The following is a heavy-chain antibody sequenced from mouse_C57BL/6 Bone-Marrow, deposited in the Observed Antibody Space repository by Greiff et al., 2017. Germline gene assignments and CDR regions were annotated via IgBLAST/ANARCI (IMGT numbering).Heavy chain of an antibody. V-gene: IGHV5-4*01. CDR3: ARDLIYYDY. Sequence: EVQVVESGGGLVKPGGCLKLSCAASGFTFSSYAMSWVRQTPEKRLEWVATLSDGGSYTYYPDNVKGRFTISRDNAKNNLYLQMSHLKSEDTAMYYCARDLIYYDYWGQGATLTDSS. CDR1: GFTFSSYA. J-gene: IGHJ2*01. CDR2: LSDGGSYT.